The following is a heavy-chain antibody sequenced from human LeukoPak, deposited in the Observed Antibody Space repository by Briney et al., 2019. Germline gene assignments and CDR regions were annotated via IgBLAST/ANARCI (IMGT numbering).Heavy chain of an antibody. CDR2: INHSGST. CDR3: ASGWASHYFDY. D-gene: IGHD7-27*01. J-gene: IGHJ4*02. Sequence: PSETLSLTCAVYGGSFSGYYWSWIRQPPGKGLEWIGEINHSGSTNYNPSLKSRVTISVDTSKNQFSLKLSSVTAADTAVYYCASGWASHYFDYWGQGTLVTVSS. V-gene: IGHV4-34*01. CDR1: GGSFSGYY.